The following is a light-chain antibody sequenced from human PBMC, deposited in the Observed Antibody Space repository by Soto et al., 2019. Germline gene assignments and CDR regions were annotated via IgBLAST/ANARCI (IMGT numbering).Light chain of an antibody. CDR1: SGHSSYA. V-gene: IGLV4-69*01. Sequence: QLVLTQSHSASASLGASVKLTCTLNSGHSSYAIAWHQQQPEKGPRYLMKLNSDGSHSKGDGIPDRFSGSSSGAERYLTISSLQSEDEADYYCQTWGTGIQVFGGGTKLTVL. CDR2: LNSDGSH. CDR3: QTWGTGIQV. J-gene: IGLJ2*01.